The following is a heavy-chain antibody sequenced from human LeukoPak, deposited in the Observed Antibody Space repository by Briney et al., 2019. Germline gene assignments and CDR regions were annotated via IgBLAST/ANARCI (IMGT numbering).Heavy chain of an antibody. Sequence: GGSLRLSCAASGFTFSSYAMHWVRQAPGKGLEWVAVISYDGSNKYYADSVKGRFTISRDNSKNTLYLQMNSLRAEDTAVYYCARSVRGNYYGMDVWGQGTRSPSP. J-gene: IGHJ6*02. CDR1: GFTFSSYA. CDR2: ISYDGSNK. D-gene: IGHD3-10*01. CDR3: ARSVRGNYYGMDV. V-gene: IGHV3-30*04.